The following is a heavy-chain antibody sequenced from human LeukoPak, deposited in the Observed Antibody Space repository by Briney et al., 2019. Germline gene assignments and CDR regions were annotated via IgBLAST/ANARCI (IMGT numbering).Heavy chain of an antibody. CDR1: GYSISSGYY. CDR3: ARVGSSSVNDAFDI. J-gene: IGHJ3*02. CDR2: IYHSGST. V-gene: IGHV4-38-2*02. Sequence: ETLSLTCTVSGYSISSGYYWGWIRQPPGKGLEWIGSIYHSGSTYYNPSLKSRVTISVDTSKNQFSLKLSSVTAADTAVYYCARVGSSSVNDAFDIWGQGTMVTVSS. D-gene: IGHD6-6*01.